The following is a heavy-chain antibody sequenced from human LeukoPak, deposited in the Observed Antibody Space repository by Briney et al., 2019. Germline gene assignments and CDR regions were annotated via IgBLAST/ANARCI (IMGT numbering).Heavy chain of an antibody. D-gene: IGHD5-18*01. CDR1: GFTFSDYD. Sequence: GGSLRLSCAASGFTFSDYDMSWIRQAPGKGLEWVSYISNSGTAIYYADSVKGRFTISRDNAKSSLYLQMNSLRAEDTAVYYCARAGYSMDTEYFQHWGQGTLVTVSS. CDR3: ARAGYSMDTEYFQH. J-gene: IGHJ1*01. CDR2: ISNSGTAI. V-gene: IGHV3-11*04.